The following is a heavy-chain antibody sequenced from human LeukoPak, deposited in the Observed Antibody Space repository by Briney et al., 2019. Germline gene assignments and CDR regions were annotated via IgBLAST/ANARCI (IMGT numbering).Heavy chain of an antibody. V-gene: IGHV1-69*05. J-gene: IGHJ6*03. CDR1: GGTFSSYA. D-gene: IGHD3-22*01. Sequence: SVKVSCKASGGTFSSYAISWVRQAPGQGLEWMGGIIPIFGTANYAQKFQGRVTITTDESTSTAHMELSSLRSEDTAVYYCARGWLLNDYYYYMDVWGKGTTVTVSS. CDR2: IIPIFGTA. CDR3: ARGWLLNDYYYYMDV.